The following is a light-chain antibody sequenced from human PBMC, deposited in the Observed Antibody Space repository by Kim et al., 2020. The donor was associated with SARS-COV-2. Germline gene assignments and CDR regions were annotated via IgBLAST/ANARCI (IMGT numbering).Light chain of an antibody. J-gene: IGKJ5*01. CDR1: RSIRINY. Sequence: PGERATLSCRASRSIRINYLAWYQQKRGRAPRRLIYGTSSRATDIPDRFSGSGSGTDFTLTISRLEPEDFAVYYCQQYGSSPGITLGQGTRLEIK. CDR3: QQYGSSPGIT. V-gene: IGKV3-20*01. CDR2: GTS.